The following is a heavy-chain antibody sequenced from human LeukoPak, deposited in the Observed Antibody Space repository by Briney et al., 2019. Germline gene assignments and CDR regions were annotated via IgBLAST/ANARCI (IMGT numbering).Heavy chain of an antibody. D-gene: IGHD3-9*01. V-gene: IGHV4-61*02. CDR3: ATSGGYYDILTGYYTSYFDF. J-gene: IGHJ4*02. CDR2: IYTGGST. Sequence: SETLSLTCTVSGGSISSGSYYWSWIRQPAGRGLEWIGRIYTGGSTNYNPSLKSRVTISVDTSKNQFSLKLSSVTAADTAVYYCATSGGYYDILTGYYTSYFDFWVQGTLVTVSS. CDR1: GGSISSGSYY.